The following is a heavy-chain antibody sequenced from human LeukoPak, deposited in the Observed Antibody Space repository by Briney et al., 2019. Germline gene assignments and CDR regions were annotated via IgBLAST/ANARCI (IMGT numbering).Heavy chain of an antibody. CDR3: ARDADSESGVFGR. D-gene: IGHD2-15*01. CDR1: RGSVSSYF. J-gene: IGHJ2*01. Sequence: PSETLSLICNVSRGSVSSYFWSWIRQPAGKGLEWIGRVHASGSTNYSPSLRSRVTISLDKSNNNFSLKLTSVTAADTAVYHRARDADSESGVFGRWGRGIPVIVSS. CDR2: VHASGST. V-gene: IGHV4-4*07.